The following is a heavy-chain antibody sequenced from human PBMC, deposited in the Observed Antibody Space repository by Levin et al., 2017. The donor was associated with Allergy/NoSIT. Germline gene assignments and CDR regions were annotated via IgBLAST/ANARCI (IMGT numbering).Heavy chain of an antibody. D-gene: IGHD2-8*02. V-gene: IGHV1-46*01. CDR2: INPSGGST. Sequence: ASVMVSCKASGYTFTSYYMHWVRQAPGQGLEWMGIINPSGGSTSYAQKFQGRVTMTRDTSTSTVYMELSSLRSEDTAVYYCAREAGGAPYFDYWGQGTLVTVSS. CDR1: GYTFTSYY. CDR3: AREAGGAPYFDY. J-gene: IGHJ4*02.